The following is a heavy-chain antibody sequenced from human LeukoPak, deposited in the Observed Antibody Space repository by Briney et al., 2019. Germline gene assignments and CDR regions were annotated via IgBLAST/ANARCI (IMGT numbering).Heavy chain of an antibody. CDR1: GFTFSSYA. V-gene: IGHV3-53*01. D-gene: IGHD2-2*01. CDR3: ARWLCSSSFCYYDY. J-gene: IGHJ4*02. Sequence: GGSLRLSCAASGFTFSSYAMSWVRQAPGMGLEWVSIIYSDGTTYYVDSVKGRFTISRDNSKNTLYLQMNSLRVEDTAVYYCARWLCSSSFCYYDYWGQGTLVTVSS. CDR2: IYSDGTT.